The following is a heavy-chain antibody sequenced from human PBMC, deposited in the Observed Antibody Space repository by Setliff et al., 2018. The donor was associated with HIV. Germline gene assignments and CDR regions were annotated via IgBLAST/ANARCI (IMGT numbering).Heavy chain of an antibody. D-gene: IGHD4-4*01. CDR2: MYYSGST. CDR1: GGSINSGGYY. Sequence: SETLSLTCTVSGGSINSGGYYWSWIRQHPGKGLEWIGYMYYSGSTYYKPSLKSRVTISVDTSKNQFSLKLSSVTAADTAMYYCASMYSNHGRYYYYYMDVWGKGATVTAP. CDR3: ASMYSNHGRYYYYYMDV. J-gene: IGHJ6*03. V-gene: IGHV4-31*03.